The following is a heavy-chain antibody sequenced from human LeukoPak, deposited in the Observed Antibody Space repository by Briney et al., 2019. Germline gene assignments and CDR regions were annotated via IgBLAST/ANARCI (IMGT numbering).Heavy chain of an antibody. CDR1: GFTFSSSW. CDR3: ARSSASCCDY. Sequence: GGSLRLSCAVSGFTFSSSWMHWVSQAPGKGLVWVSRINGDGSSTSYADSVKGRFTISRDNAKNTLYLEMNSLSAEDTAVYYCARSSASCCDYWGPGTLVTVSS. CDR2: INGDGSST. J-gene: IGHJ4*02. V-gene: IGHV3-74*01. D-gene: IGHD2-2*01.